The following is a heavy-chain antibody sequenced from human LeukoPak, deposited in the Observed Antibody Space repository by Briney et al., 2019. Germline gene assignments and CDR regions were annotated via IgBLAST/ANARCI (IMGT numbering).Heavy chain of an antibody. V-gene: IGHV3-48*01. D-gene: IGHD4-23*01. J-gene: IGHJ6*02. CDR2: ISSSSSTI. CDR3: AKDRLSGDGNSWYYGMDV. Sequence: GGSLRLSCAASGFTFSSYSMNWVRQAPGKGLEWVSYISSSSSTIYYADSVKGRFTISRDSSKSMLHLQMNSLRAEDTAVYYCAKDRLSGDGNSWYYGMDVWGQGTTVTVSS. CDR1: GFTFSSYS.